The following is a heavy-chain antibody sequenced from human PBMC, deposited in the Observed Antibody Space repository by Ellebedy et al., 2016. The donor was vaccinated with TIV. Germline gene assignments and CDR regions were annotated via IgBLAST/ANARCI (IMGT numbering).Heavy chain of an antibody. Sequence: GESLKISCAASGFIFSRYSMHWVRQTPGKGLEYVSAIEYDGTSTFYSDSVKGRFTISRDTSNDTLYLQMGSLRGEDMAVYYCARVGDYGPFDIWGQGTMVTVSS. CDR3: ARVGDYGPFDI. CDR1: GFIFSRYS. J-gene: IGHJ3*02. CDR2: IEYDGTST. V-gene: IGHV3-64*02. D-gene: IGHD4-17*01.